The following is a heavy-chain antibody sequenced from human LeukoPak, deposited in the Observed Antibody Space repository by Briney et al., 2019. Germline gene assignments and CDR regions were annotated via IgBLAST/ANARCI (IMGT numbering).Heavy chain of an antibody. D-gene: IGHD3-22*01. V-gene: IGHV3-23*01. J-gene: IGHJ4*02. CDR2: ISGSGGST. Sequence: GGSLRLSCAASGFTFSSYAMSWVRQPPGKGLEWVSAISGSGGSTYYADSVKGRFTISRDNSKNTLYLQMNSLRAEDTAVYYCAKDSTYYYDSSGYYAGDYWGQGTLVTVSS. CDR3: AKDSTYYYDSSGYYAGDY. CDR1: GFTFSSYA.